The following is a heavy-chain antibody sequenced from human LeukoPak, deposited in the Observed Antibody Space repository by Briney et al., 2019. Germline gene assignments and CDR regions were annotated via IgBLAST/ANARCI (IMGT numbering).Heavy chain of an antibody. V-gene: IGHV1-2*06. CDR2: INPNSGGT. J-gene: IGHJ4*02. CDR1: GYTLTGYY. CDR3: ARGPNLLEWLTFDY. D-gene: IGHD3-3*01. Sequence: GASVKVSCKASGYTLTGYYMHWVRQAPGQGLEWMGRINPNSGGTNYAQKFQGRVTMTRDTSISTAYMELSRLRSDDTAVYYCARGPNLLEWLTFDYWGQGTLVTVSS.